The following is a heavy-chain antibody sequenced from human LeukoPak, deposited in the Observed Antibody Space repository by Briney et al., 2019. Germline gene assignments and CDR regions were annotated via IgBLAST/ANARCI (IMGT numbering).Heavy chain of an antibody. CDR2: ISGSGGDT. D-gene: IGHD6-19*01. CDR3: VKDSVVVAGLVNYFDY. V-gene: IGHV3-23*01. Sequence: GGSLRLSCAVSGFTVSGDYMSWVRQAPGKGLEWVSAISGSGGDTFYTDSVKGRFTISRDNSKNTLYLQMKGLRAEDTAVYYCVKDSVVVAGLVNYFDYWGQGTLVTASS. CDR1: GFTVSGDY. J-gene: IGHJ4*02.